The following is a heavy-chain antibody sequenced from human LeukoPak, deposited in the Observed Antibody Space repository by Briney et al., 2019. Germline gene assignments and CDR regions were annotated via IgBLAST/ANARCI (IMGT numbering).Heavy chain of an antibody. D-gene: IGHD3-16*02. CDR2: IHPSTGNP. J-gene: IGHJ4*02. Sequence: ASVKVSCKASGYTFTNYAMNWVRSAPGQGLEWMGWIHPSTGNPTCAQGFAGRFVFSLDTSVSTTYLQISSLKAEDTAVYYCARAFQSLGGLSLPDYWGQGTLVTVSS. CDR3: ARAFQSLGGLSLPDY. CDR1: GYTFTNYA. V-gene: IGHV7-4-1*02.